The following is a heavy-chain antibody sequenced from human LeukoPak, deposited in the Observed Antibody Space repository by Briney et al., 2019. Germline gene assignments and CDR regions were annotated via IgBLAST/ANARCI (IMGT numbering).Heavy chain of an antibody. CDR1: GGTFSSYA. D-gene: IGHD3-22*01. CDR2: IIPILGIA. J-gene: IGHJ4*02. CDR3: ARDTYYYDSSGYYSIDY. V-gene: IGHV1-69*04. Sequence: SVKVSCKASGGTFSSYAISWVRQAPGQGLEWMGRIIPILGIANYAQKFQGRATITADKSTSTAYMELSSLRSEDTAVYYCARDTYYYDSSGYYSIDYWGQGTLVTVSS.